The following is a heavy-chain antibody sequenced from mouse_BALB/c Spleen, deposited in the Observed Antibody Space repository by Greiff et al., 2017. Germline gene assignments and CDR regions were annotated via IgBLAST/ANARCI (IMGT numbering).Heavy chain of an antibody. CDR3: ARGMITTYAMDY. J-gene: IGHJ4*01. CDR2: ISNGGGST. V-gene: IGHV5-12-2*01. CDR1: GFTFSSYT. D-gene: IGHD2-4*01. Sequence: EVQGVESGGGLVQPGGSLKLSCAASGFTFSSYTMSWVRQTPEKRLEWVAYISNGGGSTYYPDTVKGRFTISRDNAKNTLYLQMSSLKSEDTAMYYCARGMITTYAMDYWGQGTSVTVSS.